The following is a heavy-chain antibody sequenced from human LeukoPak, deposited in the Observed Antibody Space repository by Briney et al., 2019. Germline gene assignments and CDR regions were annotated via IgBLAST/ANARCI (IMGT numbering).Heavy chain of an antibody. CDR2: INHSGSA. CDR3: ARIMGDYNILTGLYLNYNFDY. D-gene: IGHD3-9*01. CDR1: GGSFSGYY. J-gene: IGHJ4*02. Sequence: SETLSLTCAVYGGSFSGYYWSWIRQPPGKGLEWIGEINHSGSANYNPSLKSRVTISVDTSKNQFSLKLRSGTAADTAVYYCARIMGDYNILTGLYLNYNFDYWGQGTLVTVSS. V-gene: IGHV4-34*01.